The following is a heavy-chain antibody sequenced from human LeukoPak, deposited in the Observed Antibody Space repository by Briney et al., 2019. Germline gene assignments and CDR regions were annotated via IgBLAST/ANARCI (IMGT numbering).Heavy chain of an antibody. D-gene: IGHD1-26*01. CDR2: IDHTGST. CDR1: SRSFTGYY. J-gene: IGHJ4*02. CDR3: ARRLGGSTNFEY. V-gene: IGHV4-34*01. Sequence: SETLSRTCAVHSRSFTGYYWNWIRQSPGKGLEWIGEIDHTGSTSYNPSFKSRVTISVDTSKNQFSLKLRSVTAADTALYYCARRLGGSTNFEYWGQGTLVTVSS.